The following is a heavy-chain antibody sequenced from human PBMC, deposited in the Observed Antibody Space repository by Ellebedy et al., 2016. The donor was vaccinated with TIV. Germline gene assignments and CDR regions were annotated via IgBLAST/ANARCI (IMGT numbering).Heavy chain of an antibody. CDR3: ARDKGPSDDYGDSNWFDP. V-gene: IGHV3-33*08. CDR2: IWYDGSNK. Sequence: GESLKISCVASGFTFSSYGMHWVRQAPGKGLKWVAVIWYDGSNKYYADSVKGRFTISRDNSKNTLYLQMNSLRAEDTAVYYCARDKGPSDDYGDSNWFDPWGQGTLVTVSS. D-gene: IGHD4-17*01. CDR1: GFTFSSYG. J-gene: IGHJ5*02.